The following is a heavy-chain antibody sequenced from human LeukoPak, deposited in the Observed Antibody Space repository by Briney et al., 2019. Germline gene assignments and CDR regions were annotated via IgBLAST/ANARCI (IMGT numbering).Heavy chain of an antibody. D-gene: IGHD2-15*01. CDR2: IYYSGST. Sequence: PSETLSLTCTVSGGSISSGDYYWSWIRQPPGKGLEWIGYIYYSGSTYYNPSLKSRVTISVDTSKNQFSPKLSSVTAADTAVYSCACGGRIWFDYWGQGTLVTVSS. V-gene: IGHV4-30-4*01. J-gene: IGHJ4*02. CDR1: GGSISSGDYY. CDR3: ACGGRIWFDY.